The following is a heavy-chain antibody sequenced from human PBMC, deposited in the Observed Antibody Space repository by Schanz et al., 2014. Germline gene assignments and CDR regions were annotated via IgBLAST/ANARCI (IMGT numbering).Heavy chain of an antibody. J-gene: IGHJ4*02. CDR2: IKKDGSEK. CDR1: GFSFGNYG. V-gene: IGHV3-7*03. Sequence: EVQLMESGGGLVQPGGSLRLSCEASGFSFGNYGMSWVRQAPGKGLEWVANIKKDGSEKYYVDSVKGRFTISRDNAKNSLFLQMNSLRAEDTAVYYCAKSLESCPGGRCSRGYFDYWGQGTLXTVSS. CDR3: AKSLESCPGGRCSRGYFDY. D-gene: IGHD2-8*02.